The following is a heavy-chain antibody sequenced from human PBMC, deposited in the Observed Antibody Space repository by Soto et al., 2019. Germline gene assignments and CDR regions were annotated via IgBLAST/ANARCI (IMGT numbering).Heavy chain of an antibody. CDR3: ARRRYLDY. J-gene: IGHJ4*01. V-gene: IGHV4-59*01. CDR2: IYHSGST. Sequence: QVQLQESGPGLVKPSETLSVTCTVSAGSMSSYYWTWIRQAPEKGLEWIGEIYHSGSTNYNPSLKSRVTLSVDTSKNQFYLNLTSVTAADTAVYYCARRRYLDYWGQGALVTVSS. CDR1: AGSMSSYY.